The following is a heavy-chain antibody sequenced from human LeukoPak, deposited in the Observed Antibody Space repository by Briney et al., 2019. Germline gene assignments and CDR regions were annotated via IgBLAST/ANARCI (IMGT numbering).Heavy chain of an antibody. CDR1: GFTFSNAW. J-gene: IGHJ4*02. CDR2: IKSKTDGGTT. V-gene: IGHV3-15*01. CDR3: TTVTSYDSSSFDY. Sequence: PVGSLRLSCAASGFTFSNAWMSWVRQAPGKGLEWVGRIKSKTDGGTTDYAAPVKGRFTISRDDSKNTLYLQMNSLKTEDTAVYYCTTVTSYDSSSFDYWGQGTLVTVSS. D-gene: IGHD3-22*01.